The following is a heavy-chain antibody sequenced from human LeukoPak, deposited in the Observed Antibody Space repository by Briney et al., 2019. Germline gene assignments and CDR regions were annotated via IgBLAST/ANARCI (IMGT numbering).Heavy chain of an antibody. J-gene: IGHJ4*02. CDR1: GFTFSSYA. CDR2: ISYDGSNK. CDR3: ARATQIVVVIDY. Sequence: GGSLRLSCAASGFTFSSYAMHWVRQAPGKGLEWVAVISYDGSNKYYADSVKGRFTISRDNSKNTLYLQMNSLRAEDTAVYYCARATQIVVVIDYWGQGTLVTVSS. D-gene: IGHD3-22*01. V-gene: IGHV3-30-3*01.